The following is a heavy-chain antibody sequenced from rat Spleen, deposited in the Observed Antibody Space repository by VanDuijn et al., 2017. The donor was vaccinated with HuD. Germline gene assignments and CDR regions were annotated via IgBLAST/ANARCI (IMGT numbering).Heavy chain of an antibody. Sequence: QVQLKESGPGLVQPSQTLSLTCTVSGFSLTSYNVHWVRQPTGKGLEWMAVIWSGGNTDYNSALKSRLSISRDTSKNQVFLKMNSLQTDDTAIYYCTRSPYNNYVMDAWGQGASVTVSS. CDR1: GFSLTSYN. V-gene: IGHV2-30*01. J-gene: IGHJ4*01. CDR2: IWSGGNT. D-gene: IGHD1-10*01. CDR3: TRSPYNNYVMDA.